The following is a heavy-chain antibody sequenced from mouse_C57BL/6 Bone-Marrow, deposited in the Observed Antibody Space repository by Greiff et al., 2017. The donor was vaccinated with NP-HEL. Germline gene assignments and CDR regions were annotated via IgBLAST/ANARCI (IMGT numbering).Heavy chain of an antibody. J-gene: IGHJ4*01. Sequence: EVQLQQSGPELVKPGASVKMSCKASGYTFTDYNMHWVKQSHGKSLEWIGYINPNNGGTSYNQKFKGKATLTVNKSSSTAYMELRSLTSEDSAVYYCARGYYYGVYYAMDYWGQGTSVTVSS. D-gene: IGHD1-1*01. CDR2: INPNNGGT. V-gene: IGHV1-22*01. CDR1: GYTFTDYN. CDR3: ARGYYYGVYYAMDY.